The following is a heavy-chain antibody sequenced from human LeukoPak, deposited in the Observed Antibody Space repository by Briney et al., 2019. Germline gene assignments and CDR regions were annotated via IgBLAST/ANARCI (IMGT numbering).Heavy chain of an antibody. V-gene: IGHV1-69*06. CDR2: IIPIFGTA. J-gene: IGHJ4*02. Sequence: ASVKVSCKASGGTFSSYAISWVRQAPGQGLEWMGGIIPIFGTANYAQKFQGRVTITADKSTSTAYMELSSLRSEDTAVYYCARGLGSSYPLYYFDYWGQGTLVTVSS. CDR3: ARGLGSSYPLYYFDY. CDR1: GGTFSSYA. D-gene: IGHD6-13*01.